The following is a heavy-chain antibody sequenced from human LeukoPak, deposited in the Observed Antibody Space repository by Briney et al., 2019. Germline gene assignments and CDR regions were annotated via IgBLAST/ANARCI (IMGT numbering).Heavy chain of an antibody. CDR3: AATAAITSNLDY. D-gene: IGHD3-16*01. CDR1: GFTFSSYE. Sequence: GGSLRLSCAASGFTFSSYEMNWVRQAPGKGLEWVSYISSSGSTIYYADSVKGRFTISRDNAKNTLYLQMNSLRAEDTAVYYCAATAAITSNLDYRGQGTLVTLSA. CDR2: ISSSGSTI. J-gene: IGHJ4*02. V-gene: IGHV3-48*03.